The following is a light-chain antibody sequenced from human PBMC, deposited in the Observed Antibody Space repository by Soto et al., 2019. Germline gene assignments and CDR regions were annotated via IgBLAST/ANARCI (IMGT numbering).Light chain of an antibody. CDR3: ATWDDSLNGYV. V-gene: IGLV1-47*02. Sequence: QSALTQPRSVSGSPGQSVTISCTRTSSDVANYNYVSWYQHLPGTAPKLLIYGNNQRPSGVPDRFSGSTSGTSASLAISGLRSEDESDYYCATWDDSLNGYVFGTGTKVTVL. J-gene: IGLJ1*01. CDR2: GNN. CDR1: SSDVANYNY.